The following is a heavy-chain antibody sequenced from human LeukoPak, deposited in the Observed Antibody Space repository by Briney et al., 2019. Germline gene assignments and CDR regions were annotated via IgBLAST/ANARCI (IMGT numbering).Heavy chain of an antibody. Sequence: RASVKVSCKASGGTFSSYAISWVRQAPGQGLEWMGGIIPIFGTANYAQKFQGRVTITGDESTSTAYMELSSLRSEDTAVYYCARFGHGQYGSGSSLNWFDPWGQGTLVTVSS. D-gene: IGHD3-10*01. J-gene: IGHJ5*02. V-gene: IGHV1-69*13. CDR3: ARFGHGQYGSGSSLNWFDP. CDR2: IIPIFGTA. CDR1: GGTFSSYA.